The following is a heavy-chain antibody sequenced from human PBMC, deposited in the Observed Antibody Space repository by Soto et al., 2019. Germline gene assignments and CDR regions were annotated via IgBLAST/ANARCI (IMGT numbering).Heavy chain of an antibody. CDR3: ARQGGMIQLWRDSYYYGMDV. CDR2: IIPIFGTA. V-gene: IGHV1-69*06. D-gene: IGHD5-18*01. J-gene: IGHJ6*02. CDR1: GGTFSSYA. Sequence: QVQLVQSGAEVKKPGSSVKVSCKASGGTFSSYAISWVRQAPGQGLEWMGGIIPIFGTANYAQKFQGRVTITADKSTRTAYMELSSLRSEDTAVYYCARQGGMIQLWRDSYYYGMDVWGQGTTVTVSS.